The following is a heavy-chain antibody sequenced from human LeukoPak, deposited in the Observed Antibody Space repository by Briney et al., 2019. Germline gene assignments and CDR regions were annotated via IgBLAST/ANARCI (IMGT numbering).Heavy chain of an antibody. J-gene: IGHJ5*02. CDR2: THYSGST. Sequence: SETLSLTCTVSGGSISSYYWSWLRQPPGKGLEYIGYTHYSGSTNYNPSLKSRVTISLDTSGNQFSLKLRSVTAADTAVYYCARGPRFGELLWHWFDPWGQGTLVTVSS. D-gene: IGHD3-10*01. CDR3: ARGPRFGELLWHWFDP. CDR1: GGSISSYY. V-gene: IGHV4-59*08.